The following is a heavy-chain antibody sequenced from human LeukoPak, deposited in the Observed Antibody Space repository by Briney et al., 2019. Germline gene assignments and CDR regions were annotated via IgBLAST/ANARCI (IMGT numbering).Heavy chain of an antibody. CDR3: ARGQWELLLDAFDI. J-gene: IGHJ3*02. CDR2: ISSSSSYI. CDR1: GFTVSSNY. Sequence: PGGSLRLSCAASGFTVSSNYMNWVRQAPGKGLEWVSSISSSSSYIYYADSVKGRFTISRDNAKNSLYLQMNSLRAEDTAVYYCARGQWELLLDAFDIWGQGTLVTVSS. D-gene: IGHD1-26*01. V-gene: IGHV3-21*01.